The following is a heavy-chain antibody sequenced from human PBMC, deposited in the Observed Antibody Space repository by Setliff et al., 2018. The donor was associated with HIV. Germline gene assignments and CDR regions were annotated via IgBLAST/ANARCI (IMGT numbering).Heavy chain of an antibody. Sequence: GASVKVSCKASGYTFTSYGISWVRQAPGQGLEWMGWISAYNGNTNYAQKLQGRVTMTTDTSTSTAYMELRSLRSDDTAVYYWASRSYGSSDYYYYMDVWGKGTTVTVSS. CDR3: ASRSYGSSDYYYYMDV. D-gene: IGHD5-18*01. CDR1: GYTFTSYG. J-gene: IGHJ6*03. CDR2: ISAYNGNT. V-gene: IGHV1-18*01.